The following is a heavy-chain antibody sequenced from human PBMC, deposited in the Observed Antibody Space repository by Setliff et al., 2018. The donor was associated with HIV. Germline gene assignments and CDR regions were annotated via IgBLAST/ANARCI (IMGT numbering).Heavy chain of an antibody. CDR2: VYYTGST. CDR3: ARLKPPYCSSRSCYWGAFDI. D-gene: IGHD2-2*01. J-gene: IGHJ3*02. Sequence: SETLSLTCTVSGGSISSNNYYWGWIRQPPGKGLEWIGSVYYTGSTYYSLSLNSRVTISVDTSKNQFSLKLSPVTAADTAVYYCARLKPPYCSSRSCYWGAFDIWGQGAMVTVSS. CDR1: GGSISSNNYY. V-gene: IGHV4-39*07.